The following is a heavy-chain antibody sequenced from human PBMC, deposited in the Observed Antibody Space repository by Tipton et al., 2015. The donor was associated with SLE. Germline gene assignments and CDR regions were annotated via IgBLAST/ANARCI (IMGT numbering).Heavy chain of an antibody. CDR2: ISYHGSDK. J-gene: IGHJ4*02. Sequence: SLRLSCAASGFTLETYAMHWVRQAPGKGLGWVAVISYHGSDKEYADSVKGRLTISRDNFKNTVYLEMNSLRTDDTAVYYCARLAGGSGDNDFDCWGQGTLVTVSS. V-gene: IGHV3-30*04. CDR1: GFTLETYA. CDR3: ARLAGGSGDNDFDC. D-gene: IGHD3-10*01.